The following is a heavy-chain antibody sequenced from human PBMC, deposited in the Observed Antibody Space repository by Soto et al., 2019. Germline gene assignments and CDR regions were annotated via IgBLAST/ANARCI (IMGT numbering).Heavy chain of an antibody. CDR3: AKVFPGPPTIYSSSWLSYFDY. CDR2: ISGSGGST. J-gene: IGHJ4*02. V-gene: IGHV3-23*01. CDR1: GFTFSSYA. D-gene: IGHD6-13*01. Sequence: EVQLLESGGGLVQPGGSLRLSCAASGFTFSSYAMSWVRQAPGKGLEWVSAISGSGGSTYYADSVKGRFTISRDNSKNTLYLQMNSLRAEDTAVYYCAKVFPGPPTIYSSSWLSYFDYWGQGTLVTVSS.